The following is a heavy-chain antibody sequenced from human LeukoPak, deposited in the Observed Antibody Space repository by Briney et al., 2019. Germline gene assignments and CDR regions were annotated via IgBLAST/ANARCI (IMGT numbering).Heavy chain of an antibody. Sequence: SGPTLVNPTQTLTLTCTFFGFSLTTSGVGVGWFRQPPGKALEWLAIIYSDDREFYSPSLNSRLTITKDTSNNQVVLTMTNMDPVDTATYYCAHRRPPAPAGKDWFDPWGQGTLVSVSS. V-gene: IGHV2-5*02. J-gene: IGHJ5*02. CDR1: GFSLTTSGVG. D-gene: IGHD6-13*01. CDR3: AHRRPPAPAGKDWFDP. CDR2: IYSDDRE.